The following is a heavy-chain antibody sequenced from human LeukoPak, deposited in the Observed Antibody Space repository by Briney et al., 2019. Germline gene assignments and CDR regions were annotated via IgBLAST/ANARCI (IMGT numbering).Heavy chain of an antibody. D-gene: IGHD3-10*02. J-gene: IGHJ4*02. V-gene: IGHV4-59*01. CDR1: GGSISPYY. CDR3: GRSTGTTMFIDY. CDR2: IYYSGNT. Sequence: PSETLSLTCTVSGGSISPYYWSWIRQPPGKGLEWLGYIYYSGNTDYNPSLKSRVAISVDTSKNQFSLKLSSVTAADTAVYYCGRSTGTTMFIDYWGQGTLVTVSS.